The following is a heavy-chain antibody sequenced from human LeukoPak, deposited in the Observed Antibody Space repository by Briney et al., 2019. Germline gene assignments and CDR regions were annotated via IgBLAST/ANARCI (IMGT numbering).Heavy chain of an antibody. Sequence: GGSLRLSCTASGFTFGDYAMSWFRQAPGKGLEWVGFIRSKAYGGTTEYAASVKGRFTISRDDSKSIAYLQMNSLRAEDTAVYYCARGPDYYDSSGYYYGVFDYWGQGTLVTVSS. CDR1: GFTFGDYA. J-gene: IGHJ4*02. D-gene: IGHD3-22*01. V-gene: IGHV3-49*03. CDR2: IRSKAYGGTT. CDR3: ARGPDYYDSSGYYYGVFDY.